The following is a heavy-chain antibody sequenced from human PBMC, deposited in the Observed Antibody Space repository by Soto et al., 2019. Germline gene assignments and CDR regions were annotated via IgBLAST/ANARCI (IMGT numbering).Heavy chain of an antibody. V-gene: IGHV3-23*01. CDR3: AKETTIFGVVIDY. J-gene: IGHJ4*02. Sequence: GGSLRLSCAASGFTFSSYAMSWVRQAPGKGLEWVSGISVSGGSTYYADSVKGRFTISRDNSKNTLYLQMNSLRAEDTAVYYCAKETTIFGVVIDYWGQGTLVTVSS. CDR2: ISVSGGST. CDR1: GFTFSSYA. D-gene: IGHD3-3*01.